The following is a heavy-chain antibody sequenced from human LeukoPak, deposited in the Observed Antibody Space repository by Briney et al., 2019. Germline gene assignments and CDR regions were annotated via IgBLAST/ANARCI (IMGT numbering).Heavy chain of an antibody. Sequence: ASVKVSCKASGYSFTSYYLHWVRQAPGHGLEWMGVINPSGGSTSYAQKFQGRVTMTRDTSTSTVYMELSSLRSEDTAVYYCAREEMATITGDYYYYGMDVWGQGTTVTVSS. CDR2: INPSGGST. CDR1: GYSFTSYY. CDR3: AREEMATITGDYYYYGMDV. J-gene: IGHJ6*02. V-gene: IGHV1-46*01. D-gene: IGHD5-24*01.